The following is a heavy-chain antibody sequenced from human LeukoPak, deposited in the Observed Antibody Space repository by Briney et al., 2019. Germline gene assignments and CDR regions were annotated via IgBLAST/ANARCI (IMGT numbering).Heavy chain of an antibody. Sequence: KPGGSLRLSCAASGFTFSSYAMNWVRQAPGKGLEWVSGISDSGGSTYYADSVKGRFTISRDSSKNTLYLQMNSLRPEDTAVYYCARSTYAYFDYWGQGTLVTVSS. D-gene: IGHD5/OR15-5a*01. CDR2: ISDSGGST. CDR1: GFTFSSYA. V-gene: IGHV3-23*01. CDR3: ARSTYAYFDY. J-gene: IGHJ4*02.